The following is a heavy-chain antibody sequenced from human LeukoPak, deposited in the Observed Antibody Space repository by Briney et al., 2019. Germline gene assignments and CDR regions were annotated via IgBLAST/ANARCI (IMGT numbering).Heavy chain of an antibody. J-gene: IGHJ5*02. Sequence: SETLSLTCTVSGGSISSYYWSWIRQPAGKGLEWIGYIYYSGSTNYNPSLKSRVTISVDTSKNQFSLKLSSVTAADTAVYYCARTYGSGKRFDPWGQGTLITVSS. CDR2: IYYSGST. D-gene: IGHD3-10*01. CDR1: GGSISSYY. V-gene: IGHV4-59*01. CDR3: ARTYGSGKRFDP.